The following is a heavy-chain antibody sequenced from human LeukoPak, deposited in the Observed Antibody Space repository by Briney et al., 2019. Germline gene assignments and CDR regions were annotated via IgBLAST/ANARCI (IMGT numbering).Heavy chain of an antibody. CDR3: TRDPPYPDFWSDF. J-gene: IGHJ4*02. D-gene: IGHD3-3*01. V-gene: IGHV3-53*01. CDR1: GFSISSNH. CDR2: IFTDDTT. Sequence: GGSLRLSCAASGFSISSNHMSWVRQAPGKGLEWISLIFTDDTTNYADSVKGRFTISRDISKNALYLQMNSLRAEDTAMYYCTRDPPYPDFWSDFWGQGTLVTVSS.